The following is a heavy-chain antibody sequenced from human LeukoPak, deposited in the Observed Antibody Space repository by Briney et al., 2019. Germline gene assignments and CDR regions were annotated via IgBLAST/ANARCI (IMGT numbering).Heavy chain of an antibody. Sequence: GGSLRLSCAASGFTFSSYSMNWVRQAPGKGLEWVSSITGDSSYIYYADSVKGRFTISRDNAKNSLYLQMNSLRAGDTAIYYCAKIGVIGNWYYDVWGRGTLVTVSS. V-gene: IGHV3-21*04. D-gene: IGHD3-10*01. CDR2: ITGDSSYI. CDR3: AKIGVIGNWYYDV. CDR1: GFTFSSYS. J-gene: IGHJ2*01.